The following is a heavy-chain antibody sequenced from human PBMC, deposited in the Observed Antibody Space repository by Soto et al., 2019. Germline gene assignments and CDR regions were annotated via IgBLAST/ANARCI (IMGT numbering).Heavy chain of an antibody. Sequence: SETLSLTCTVSGGSIRSYYWTWIRQPPGKGLEWLGYIFYSGSTFYNPSLKSRVTISIHTSKSQFSLQLTSVTTADTAVYYCARGGGDTAMVDSWGQGTLVTVSS. CDR1: GGSIRSYY. D-gene: IGHD5-18*01. CDR2: IFYSGST. CDR3: ARGGGDTAMVDS. V-gene: IGHV4-59*01. J-gene: IGHJ4*02.